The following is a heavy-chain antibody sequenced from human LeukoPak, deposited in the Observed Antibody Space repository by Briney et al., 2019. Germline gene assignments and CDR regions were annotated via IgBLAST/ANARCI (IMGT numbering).Heavy chain of an antibody. CDR2: IYYSGST. V-gene: IGHV4-59*11. CDR3: ARVSVIMATVYFDY. J-gene: IGHJ4*02. Sequence: TSETLSLTCAVSGGSISSHYWSWIRQPPGKGLEWIGYIYYSGSTNYNPSLKSRVTISVDTSKNQFSLKLSSVTAADTAVYYCARVSVIMATVYFDYWGQGTLVTVSS. D-gene: IGHD3-16*01. CDR1: GGSISSHY.